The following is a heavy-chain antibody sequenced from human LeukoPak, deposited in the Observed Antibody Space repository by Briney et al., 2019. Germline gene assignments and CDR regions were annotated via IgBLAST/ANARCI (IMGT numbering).Heavy chain of an antibody. V-gene: IGHV1-2*02. CDR1: GYSFTGYY. D-gene: IGHD2-8*01. Sequence: ASVKVSCKASGYSFTGYYIHWVRQAPGQGLEWMGWINPDGGVTKSAQKFQGRVAMTRDKSINTVYMELSGLTSDDTALYYCARGPNHYYYMDFWGTGTTVSVSS. J-gene: IGHJ6*03. CDR3: ARGPNHYYYMDF. CDR2: INPDGGVT.